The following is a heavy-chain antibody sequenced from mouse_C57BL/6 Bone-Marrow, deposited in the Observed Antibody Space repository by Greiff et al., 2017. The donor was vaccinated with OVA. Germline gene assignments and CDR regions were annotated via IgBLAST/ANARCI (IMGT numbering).Heavy chain of an antibody. Sequence: QVQLKESGAELVMPGASVKLSCKASGYTFTSYWMHWVKQRPGQGLEWIGEIDPSDSYTNYNQKFKGKSTLTVDKSSSTAYMQLSSLTSEDSAVYYCARGAAQAPAYCGQGTLVTVSA. CDR1: GYTFTSYW. J-gene: IGHJ3*01. CDR2: IDPSDSYT. V-gene: IGHV1-69*01. CDR3: ARGAAQAPAY. D-gene: IGHD3-2*02.